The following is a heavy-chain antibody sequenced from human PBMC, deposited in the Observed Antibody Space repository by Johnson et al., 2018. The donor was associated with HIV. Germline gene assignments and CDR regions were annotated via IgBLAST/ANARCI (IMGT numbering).Heavy chain of an antibody. Sequence: QVQLVESGGGVVQPGRSLRLSCVVSGFTFSSYAMHWVRQAPGKGLEWVALISYDGRNRYYGDSVKGRFTISRDNFENTLYLQMDSLRVEDTAVYYCARDDARGYSGDDAFDIWGQGTVVTVSS. V-gene: IGHV3-30*04. CDR3: ARDDARGYSGDDAFDI. CDR1: GFTFSSYA. J-gene: IGHJ3*02. D-gene: IGHD5-12*01. CDR2: ISYDGRNR.